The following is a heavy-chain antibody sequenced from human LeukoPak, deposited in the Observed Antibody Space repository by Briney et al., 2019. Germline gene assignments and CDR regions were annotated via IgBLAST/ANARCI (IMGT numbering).Heavy chain of an antibody. Sequence: SETLSLTCTVPGGSLTSYYWSWIRQSAGKGLEWIGRIYITGSTNYNPSLKSRVTTSLDTSKNQVSLELSSVTAADTAVYYCARSEGYYYYMDVWGKGTTVTVSS. J-gene: IGHJ6*03. CDR1: GGSLTSYY. CDR2: IYITGST. CDR3: ARSEGYYYYMDV. V-gene: IGHV4-4*07.